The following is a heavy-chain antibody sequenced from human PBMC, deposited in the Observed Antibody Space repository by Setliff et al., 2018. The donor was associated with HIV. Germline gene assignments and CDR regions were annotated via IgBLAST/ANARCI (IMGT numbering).Heavy chain of an antibody. CDR3: AREYYYGSGSSFDP. CDR1: GGSFSGYF. D-gene: IGHD3-10*01. Sequence: PSETLSLTCAVYGGSFSGYFWNWIPQPPGKGLEWIGAINHYGGTNYNPSLKSRVTMSVDTSKNQFSLRLSSVTAADTAVYYCAREYYYGSGSSFDPWGQGTLVTVSS. CDR2: INHYGGT. V-gene: IGHV4-34*01. J-gene: IGHJ5*02.